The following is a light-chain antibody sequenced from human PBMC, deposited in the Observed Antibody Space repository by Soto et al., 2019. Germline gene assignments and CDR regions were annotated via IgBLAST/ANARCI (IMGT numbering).Light chain of an antibody. CDR1: SSDVGGYNY. CDR2: DVS. J-gene: IGLJ3*02. V-gene: IGLV2-11*01. CDR3: CSYAGNSLWV. Sequence: QSVLTQPRSVSGSPGQSVTISCTGTSSDVGGYNYVSWYQQHPGKAPKLVIYDVSKRPSGVPDRFSGSKSGNTASLTISGPQGEDEADYYCCSYAGNSLWVFGGGTKVTVL.